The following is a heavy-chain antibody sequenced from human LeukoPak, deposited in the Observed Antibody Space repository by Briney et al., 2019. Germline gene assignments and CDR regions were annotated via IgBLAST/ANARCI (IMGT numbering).Heavy chain of an antibody. CDR2: INHSGST. V-gene: IGHV4-34*01. CDR1: GGSFSGYY. Sequence: SETLSLTCAVYGGSFSGYYWSWIRQPPGKGLEWIGEINHSGSTNYNPSLKSRVTISVDTSKNQFSPKLSSVTAADTAVYYCARDGITPYGMDVWGQGTTVTVSS. CDR3: ARDGITPYGMDV. J-gene: IGHJ6*02. D-gene: IGHD3-10*01.